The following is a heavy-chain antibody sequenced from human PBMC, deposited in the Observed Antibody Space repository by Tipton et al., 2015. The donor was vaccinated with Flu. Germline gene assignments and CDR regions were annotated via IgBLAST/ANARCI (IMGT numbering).Heavy chain of an antibody. CDR2: IYPGDSDT. D-gene: IGHD4-17*01. V-gene: IGHV5-51*01. CDR1: GYSFTSYW. CDR3: VRQPYLGDYGGYFDY. Sequence: VQLVQSGAEVKKPGESLKISCKGSGYSFTSYWIGWVRQMPGEGLEWMGIIYPGDSDTRYSPSFQGQVTISADKSISTAYLQWSSLKASDTAMYYCVRQPYLGDYGGYFDYWGQGTLVTVSS. J-gene: IGHJ4*02.